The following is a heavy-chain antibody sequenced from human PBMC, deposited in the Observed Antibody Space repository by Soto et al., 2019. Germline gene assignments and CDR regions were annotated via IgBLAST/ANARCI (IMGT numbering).Heavy chain of an antibody. V-gene: IGHV1-3*01. J-gene: IGHJ4*02. CDR1: GYTFTNYA. D-gene: IGHD2-15*01. CDR2: INAGNGNT. CDR3: ARGPGGPDGPGDY. Sequence: QVQLVQSGAEVKKPGASEKVSCKASGYTFTNYAMHWVRQAPGQRLEWMGWINAGNGNTKYSQKFQGRVTITRDTSASTAYMDLSSLRSEDTAVYYCARGPGGPDGPGDYWGQGTLVTVSS.